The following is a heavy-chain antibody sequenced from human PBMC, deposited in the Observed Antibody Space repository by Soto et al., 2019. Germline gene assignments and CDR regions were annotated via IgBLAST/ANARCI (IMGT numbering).Heavy chain of an antibody. CDR3: ARDIVVVPAAWFDP. CDR1: GYTFTSYA. V-gene: IGHV1-3*01. D-gene: IGHD2-2*01. Sequence: QVQLVQSGAEVKKPGASVKVSCKASGYTFTSYAMHWVRQAPGQRLEWMGWINAGNGNTKYSQKFQGRVTITRDTSASTAYMELSSLRSEDTSVYYCARDIVVVPAAWFDPWGQGTLVTVSS. CDR2: INAGNGNT. J-gene: IGHJ5*02.